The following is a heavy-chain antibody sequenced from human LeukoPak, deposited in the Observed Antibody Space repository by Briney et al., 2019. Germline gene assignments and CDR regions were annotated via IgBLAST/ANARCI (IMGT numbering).Heavy chain of an antibody. V-gene: IGHV4-39*07. CDR2: IYYSGST. D-gene: IGHD5-24*01. CDR1: GGSISSSSYY. J-gene: IGHJ4*02. CDR3: ARRESRDGYTDY. Sequence: PSETLSLTCTVSGGSISSSSYYWGWIRQPPGKGLEWIGSIYYSGSTYYNPSLKSRVTISVDTSKNQFSLKLSSVTAADTAVYYCARRESRDGYTDYWGQGTLVTVSS.